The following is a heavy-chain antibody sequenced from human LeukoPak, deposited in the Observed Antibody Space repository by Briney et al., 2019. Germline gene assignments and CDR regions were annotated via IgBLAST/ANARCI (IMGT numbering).Heavy chain of an antibody. CDR3: ARLGYSSSWYKIEY. D-gene: IGHD6-13*01. CDR1: GGSISSYH. Sequence: SETLSLTCTVSGGSISSYHWNWIRQPPGKGLEGIGYIYSSGSTNYNPSLESRVTISVDTSKNLFSLKLSSVTAADTAVYYCARLGYSSSWYKIEYWGQGTLVTVSS. CDR2: IYSSGST. J-gene: IGHJ4*02. V-gene: IGHV4-59*08.